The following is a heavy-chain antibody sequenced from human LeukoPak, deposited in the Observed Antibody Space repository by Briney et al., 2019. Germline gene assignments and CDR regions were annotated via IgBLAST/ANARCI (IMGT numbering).Heavy chain of an antibody. Sequence: GASVKVSCKASGYTFTSYGISWVRQAPGQGLEWMGWISADNGNTNYAQKLQGRVTMTTDTSTSTAYMELRSLRSDDTAVYYCARDGYSSSWYIIYYYGMDVWGQGTTVTVSS. CDR3: ARDGYSSSWYIIYYYGMDV. D-gene: IGHD6-13*01. J-gene: IGHJ6*02. V-gene: IGHV1-18*01. CDR2: ISADNGNT. CDR1: GYTFTSYG.